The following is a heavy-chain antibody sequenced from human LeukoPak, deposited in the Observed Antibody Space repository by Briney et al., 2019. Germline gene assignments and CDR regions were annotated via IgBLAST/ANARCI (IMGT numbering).Heavy chain of an antibody. CDR3: ARMGYSSGWYFDY. J-gene: IGHJ4*02. Sequence: SETLSLTCTVSGGSISGGYWSWIRQPPGRGLEWIGYVYTSGSTNYNPSLKSRVTISVDTSKNQFSLKLSSVTAADTAVYYCARMGYSSGWYFDYWGRGTLVTVSS. D-gene: IGHD6-19*01. V-gene: IGHV4-4*09. CDR1: GGSISGGY. CDR2: VYTSGST.